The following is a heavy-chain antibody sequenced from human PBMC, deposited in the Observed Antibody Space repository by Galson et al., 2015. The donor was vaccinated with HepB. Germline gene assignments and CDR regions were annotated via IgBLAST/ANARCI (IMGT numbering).Heavy chain of an antibody. V-gene: IGHV4-4*07. Sequence: LSLTCAVYGGSFSGYYWSWIRQPAGKGLEWIGRIYTSGSTNYNPSLKSRVTISVDTFKNQFSLKLSSVTAADTAVYYCARDGAVSYYYYGMDVWGQGTTVTVSS. CDR2: IYTSGST. CDR3: ARDGAVSYYYYGMDV. D-gene: IGHD3-16*01. J-gene: IGHJ6*02. CDR1: GGSFSGYY.